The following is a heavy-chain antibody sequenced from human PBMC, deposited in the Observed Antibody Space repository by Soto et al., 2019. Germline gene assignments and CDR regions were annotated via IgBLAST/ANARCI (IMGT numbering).Heavy chain of an antibody. CDR2: IYYSGST. CDR3: ARDRGYSNWFDP. J-gene: IGHJ5*02. Sequence: SETLSLTXTVSGGSINNYYWSWLRQPPGKGLEWIGYIYYSGSTNYNPSLRSRLTISADTSKNQFSLKLSSVTAADTAVYYCARDRGYSNWFDPWGQGTLVTVSS. D-gene: IGHD2-2*03. CDR1: GGSINNYY. V-gene: IGHV4-59*01.